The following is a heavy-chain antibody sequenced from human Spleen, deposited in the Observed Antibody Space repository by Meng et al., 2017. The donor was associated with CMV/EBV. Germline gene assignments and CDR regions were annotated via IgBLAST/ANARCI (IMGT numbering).Heavy chain of an antibody. Sequence: LSCAASGFTFSSYSMNWVRQAPGKGLEWVSSISSSSSYIYYADSVKGRFTISRDNSKNTLYLQMNSLRAEDTAVYYCARDFIAAAVYWGQGTLVTVSS. CDR3: ARDFIAAAVY. V-gene: IGHV3-21*01. D-gene: IGHD6-13*01. CDR2: ISSSSSYI. J-gene: IGHJ4*02. CDR1: GFTFSSYS.